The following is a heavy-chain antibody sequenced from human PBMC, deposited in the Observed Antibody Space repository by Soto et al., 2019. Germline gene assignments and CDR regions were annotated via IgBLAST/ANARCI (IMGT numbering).Heavy chain of an antibody. CDR2: ISAYNGNT. CDR3: ARDHWPTFGGVIVYNWFDP. D-gene: IGHD3-16*02. V-gene: IGHV1-18*01. J-gene: IGHJ5*02. Sequence: ASVKVSCKASGYTFTSYGISWVRQAPGQGLEWMGWISAYNGNTNYAQKLQGRVTMTTDTSTSTAYMELRSLRSDDTAVYYCARDHWPTFGGVIVYNWFDPWGQGTLVTVSS. CDR1: GYTFTSYG.